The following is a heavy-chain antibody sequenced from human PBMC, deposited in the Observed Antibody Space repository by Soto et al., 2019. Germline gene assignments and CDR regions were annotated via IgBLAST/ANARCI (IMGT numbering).Heavy chain of an antibody. J-gene: IGHJ4*02. CDR3: AKSRVFIGAIVTLLDS. CDR1: GFTFNTYN. Sequence: GGSLRLSCAASGFTFNTYNMDWVRQAPGKGLEWVSLISSSGSIIYYADSVKGRFTISRDNAQNSLYLQMNGLRADDTALYFCAKSRVFIGAIVTLLDSWGQGTQVTVSS. CDR2: ISSSGSII. D-gene: IGHD3-16*02. V-gene: IGHV3-48*01.